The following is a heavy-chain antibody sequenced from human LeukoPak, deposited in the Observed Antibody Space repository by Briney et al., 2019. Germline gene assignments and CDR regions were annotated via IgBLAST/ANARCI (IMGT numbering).Heavy chain of an antibody. CDR3: ARVDYGVFDY. Sequence: PPETLSLTCTVSGGSISSSSYSWTWIRQPPGKGLEWIGSIHYDGNTYYKPSLRSRVTISVDTSNQFSLKLSSVTAADTAVYYCARVDYGVFDYWGQGTLVTVSS. CDR1: GGSISSSSYS. V-gene: IGHV4-39*01. D-gene: IGHD3-16*01. CDR2: IHYDGNT. J-gene: IGHJ4*02.